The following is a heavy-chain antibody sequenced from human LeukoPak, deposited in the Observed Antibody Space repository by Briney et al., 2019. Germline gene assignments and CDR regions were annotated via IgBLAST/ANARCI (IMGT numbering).Heavy chain of an antibody. D-gene: IGHD1-26*01. CDR1: GYTFTGYY. V-gene: IGHV1-2*02. J-gene: IGHJ4*02. CDR2: INPNSGGT. CDR3: ARTRGELLRGALYYFDY. Sequence: ASVRVSCKASGYTFTGYYMHWVRQAPGQGLEWMGWINPNSGGTNYAQKFQGRVTMTRDTSISTAYMELSRLRSDDTAVYYCARTRGELLRGALYYFDYWGQGTLVTVSS.